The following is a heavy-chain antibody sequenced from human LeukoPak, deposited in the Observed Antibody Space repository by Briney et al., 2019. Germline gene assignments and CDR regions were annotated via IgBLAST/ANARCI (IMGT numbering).Heavy chain of an antibody. CDR2: INHSGST. Sequence: PSETLSLTCAVYGGSFSGYYWSWIRQPPGKGLEWIGEINHSGSTNYNPSLKSRVTISIDTSKNQFSLKLRSVTAADTAVYYCARAGYCSGGSCYSRVNYYYYGMDVWGQGTTVTGSS. CDR1: GGSFSGYY. CDR3: ARAGYCSGGSCYSRVNYYYYGMDV. V-gene: IGHV4-34*01. D-gene: IGHD2-15*01. J-gene: IGHJ6*02.